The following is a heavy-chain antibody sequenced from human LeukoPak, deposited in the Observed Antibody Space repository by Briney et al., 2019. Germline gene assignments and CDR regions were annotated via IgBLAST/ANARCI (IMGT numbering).Heavy chain of an antibody. D-gene: IGHD1-26*01. Sequence: PSEALSLTCTVSGGSISSSSYYWGWIRQPPGKGLEWIGSIYYSGSTYYNPSLKSRVTISVDTSKNQFSLKLSSVTAADTAVYYCARSTGTSGTYPCFDYWGQGTLVTVSS. CDR3: ARSTGTSGTYPCFDY. CDR2: IYYSGST. CDR1: GGSISSSSYY. J-gene: IGHJ4*02. V-gene: IGHV4-39*01.